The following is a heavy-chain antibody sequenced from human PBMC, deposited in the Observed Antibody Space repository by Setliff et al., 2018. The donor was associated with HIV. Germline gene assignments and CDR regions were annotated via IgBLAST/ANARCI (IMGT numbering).Heavy chain of an antibody. D-gene: IGHD5-18*01. CDR3: ARVGFSSRHTGDFFDS. J-gene: IGHJ4*02. Sequence: EASVKVSCKASGYTFTSYGISWVRQAPGQGLEWMGWIGPYNGRTEYAQEFQGRVSLTIDTSASTAYMELRNLRSDDTAVYYCARVGFSSRHTGDFFDSWGQGTLVTVSS. V-gene: IGHV1-18*01. CDR2: IGPYNGRT. CDR1: GYTFTSYG.